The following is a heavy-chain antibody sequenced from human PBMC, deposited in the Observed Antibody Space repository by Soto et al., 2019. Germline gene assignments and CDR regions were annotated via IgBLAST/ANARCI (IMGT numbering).Heavy chain of an antibody. CDR2: ISYDGSNK. V-gene: IGHV3-30-3*01. CDR3: ARDYPTYYYDSSGLDY. J-gene: IGHJ4*02. D-gene: IGHD3-22*01. CDR1: TFSSYA. Sequence: TFSSYAMHWVRQAPGKGLEWVAVISYDGSNKYYADSVKGRFTISRDNSKNTLYLQMNSLRAEDTAVYYCARDYPTYYYDSSGLDYWGQGTLVTVSS.